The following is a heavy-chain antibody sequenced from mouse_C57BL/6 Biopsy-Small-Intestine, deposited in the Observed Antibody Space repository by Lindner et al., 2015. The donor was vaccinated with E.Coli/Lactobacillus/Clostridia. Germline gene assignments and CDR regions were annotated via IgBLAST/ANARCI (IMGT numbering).Heavy chain of an antibody. CDR3: ARQDKGNDAMDY. Sequence: VQLQESGPELVKPGASVKISCKASGYSFTGYYMHWVKQGPGKSLEWIGLIIPYNGGTSNNQKFKGKATLTVDKSSSTAYMELRSLTSEDSAVYYCARQDKGNDAMDYWGQGTSVTVSS. CDR1: GYSFTGYY. CDR2: IIPYNGGT. J-gene: IGHJ4*01. V-gene: IGHV1-26*01. D-gene: IGHD2-1*01.